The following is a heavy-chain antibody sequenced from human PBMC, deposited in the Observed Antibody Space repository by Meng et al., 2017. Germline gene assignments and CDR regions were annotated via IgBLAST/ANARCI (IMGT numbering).Heavy chain of an antibody. CDR3: VRDEDISAAGKLFGDY. D-gene: IGHD6-13*01. CDR1: GYTFTAYY. V-gene: IGHV1-2*06. Sequence: QVQLVQSGAEVKKPGASVKVSCTPSGYTFTAYYIHWVRQAPGQGLDWMGRIDPNSGVTEYAQKFQGRVTVTGDTSISTAYMELSRLRSDDTAIYYCVRDEDISAAGKLFGDYWGQGTLVTASS. CDR2: IDPNSGVT. J-gene: IGHJ4*02.